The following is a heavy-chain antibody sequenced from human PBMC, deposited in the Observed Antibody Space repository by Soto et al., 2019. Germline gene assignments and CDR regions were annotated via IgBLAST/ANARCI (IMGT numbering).Heavy chain of an antibody. CDR1: GFTFSSYS. D-gene: IGHD3-10*01. Sequence: EVQLVESGGGLVKPGGSLRLSCAASGFTFSSYSMNWVRQAPGKGLEWVSSISSSSSYIYYADSVKGRFTISRDNAQNSLYLQMNSLRAEDTAVYYCARDYYGSGSYLVYWGQGTLVTVSS. CDR3: ARDYYGSGSYLVY. CDR2: ISSSSSYI. J-gene: IGHJ4*02. V-gene: IGHV3-21*01.